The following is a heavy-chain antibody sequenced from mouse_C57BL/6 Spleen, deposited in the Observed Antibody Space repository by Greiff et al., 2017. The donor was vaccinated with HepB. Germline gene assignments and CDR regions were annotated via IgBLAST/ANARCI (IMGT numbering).Heavy chain of an antibody. Sequence: VQLQQPGAELVMPGASVKLSCKASGYTFTSYWMHWVKQRPGQGLEWIGEIDPSDSYTNYNQKFKGKSTLTVDKSSSTAYMQLSSLTSEDSAVYYCARSPRHYGSSYSFAYWGQGTLVTVSA. J-gene: IGHJ3*01. CDR3: ARSPRHYGSSYSFAY. V-gene: IGHV1-69*01. CDR1: GYTFTSYW. D-gene: IGHD1-1*01. CDR2: IDPSDSYT.